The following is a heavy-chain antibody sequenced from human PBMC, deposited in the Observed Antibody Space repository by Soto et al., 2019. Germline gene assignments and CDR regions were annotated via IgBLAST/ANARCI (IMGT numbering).Heavy chain of an antibody. Sequence: RASVKVSCKASGYTFTSYAMHWVRQAPGQGLEWMGWSNAGNGNTKYSQKFQGRVTITRDTSATTAYMELNSLRSEDTAVYYCAGVLGYLAPFDYWGQGTLVTVSS. J-gene: IGHJ4*02. CDR1: GYTFTSYA. CDR3: AGVLGYLAPFDY. D-gene: IGHD3-16*01. CDR2: SNAGNGNT. V-gene: IGHV1-3*01.